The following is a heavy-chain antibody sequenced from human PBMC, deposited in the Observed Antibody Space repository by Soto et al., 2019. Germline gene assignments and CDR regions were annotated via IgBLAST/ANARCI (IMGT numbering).Heavy chain of an antibody. CDR1: GFTFSSYA. D-gene: IGHD2-15*01. Sequence: QVQLVESGGGVVKPGRSLRLSGAASGFTFSSYAMHWVRQAPGKGLEWVAVISYDGSNRYYADSVKGRFTISRDNSKNTLYLQMNSLRAEDTAVYYCARVPSSSGRAHFDYWGQGTLVTVSS. CDR2: ISYDGSNR. V-gene: IGHV3-30-3*01. CDR3: ARVPSSSGRAHFDY. J-gene: IGHJ4*02.